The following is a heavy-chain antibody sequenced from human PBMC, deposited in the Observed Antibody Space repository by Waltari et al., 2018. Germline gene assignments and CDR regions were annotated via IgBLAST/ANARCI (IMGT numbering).Heavy chain of an antibody. Sequence: QVQLQESGPGLVKPSETLSLTCAVSGYSISSGYYWGWIRQPPGKGLEWIGSIYHSGSTYYNPSLKSRVTISVDTSKNQFSLKLSSVTAADTAVYYCARQARYYGDYWGQGTLVTVSS. V-gene: IGHV4-38-2*01. CDR2: IYHSGST. D-gene: IGHD3-10*01. CDR3: ARQARYYGDY. J-gene: IGHJ4*02. CDR1: GYSISSGYY.